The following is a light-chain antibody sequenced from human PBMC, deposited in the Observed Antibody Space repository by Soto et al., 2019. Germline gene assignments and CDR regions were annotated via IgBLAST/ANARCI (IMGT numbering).Light chain of an antibody. CDR2: GAS. Sequence: ERVMTQSPATLSVSPGESATLSCRASQSVSSNLAWYQQKPGQAPRLLIYGASIRATGIPARFSGSGSGTEFTLTISSLQSEDCAVYYCQQYGSSPRTFGQGTKVEIK. J-gene: IGKJ1*01. CDR3: QQYGSSPRT. CDR1: QSVSSN. V-gene: IGKV3D-15*01.